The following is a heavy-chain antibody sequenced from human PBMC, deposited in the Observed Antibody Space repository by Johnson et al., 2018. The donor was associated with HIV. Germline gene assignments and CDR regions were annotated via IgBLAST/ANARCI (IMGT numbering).Heavy chain of an antibody. Sequence: VQVVESGGGLVQPGGSLRLSCAASGFTFSSYDMHWVRQATGKGLEWVSAIGTAGDTYYPGSVKGRFTISRDNSKNSLYLQMNSLRAEDTAVYYCARELRGGHTDAFDIWGQGTMVTVSS. CDR1: GFTFSSYD. CDR2: IGTAGDT. D-gene: IGHD5-18*01. J-gene: IGHJ3*02. V-gene: IGHV3-13*01. CDR3: ARELRGGHTDAFDI.